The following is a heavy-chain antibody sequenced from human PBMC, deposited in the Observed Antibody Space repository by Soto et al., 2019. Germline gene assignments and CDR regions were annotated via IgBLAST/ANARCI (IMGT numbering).Heavy chain of an antibody. J-gene: IGHJ6*02. CDR2: IIPFFGTS. D-gene: IGHD1-26*01. CDR3: ARVGHITNYGMAV. Sequence: QVQLVQSGAEVKKPGSSVKVSCEASGGTFSSYPINWVRQAPGQGLEWMGGIIPFFGTSNYAQKFQGRVTRTADDSTSTAYMELRSLRSEDTAVYYCARVGHITNYGMAVWGQGTTVTVSS. V-gene: IGHV1-69*01. CDR1: GGTFSSYP.